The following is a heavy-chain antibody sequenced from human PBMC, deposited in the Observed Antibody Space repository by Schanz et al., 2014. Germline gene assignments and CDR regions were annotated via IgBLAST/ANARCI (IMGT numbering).Heavy chain of an antibody. CDR1: GFTFSSYA. CDR2: ISASGGST. CDR3: AKSRRESKCSGGRWFHYSYYGMDV. D-gene: IGHD2-15*01. J-gene: IGHJ6*02. V-gene: IGHV3-23*01. Sequence: EGQLLESGGGLIQPGGSLRLSCAASGFTFSSYAMSWVRQAPGKGLEWVSTISASGGSTYYADSVKGRFTISRDNSKKKQYLQINSLGAKDTTVEYCAKSRRESKCSGGRWFHYSYYGMDVWGQGTTVTVSS.